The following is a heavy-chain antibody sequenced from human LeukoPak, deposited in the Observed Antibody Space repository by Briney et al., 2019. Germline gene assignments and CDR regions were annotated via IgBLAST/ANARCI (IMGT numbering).Heavy chain of an antibody. CDR2: ISYDGSNK. CDR1: GFTFSSYA. CDR3: ARVQGRYSYDSGFDS. D-gene: IGHD5-18*01. V-gene: IGHV3-30*04. Sequence: GRSLRLSCAASGFTFSSYAMHWVRQAPGKGLEWVAVISYDGSNKYYADSVKGRFTISRDNSKNTLYLQMNSLRAEDTAVYYCARVQGRYSYDSGFDSWGQGTLVTVSS. J-gene: IGHJ4*02.